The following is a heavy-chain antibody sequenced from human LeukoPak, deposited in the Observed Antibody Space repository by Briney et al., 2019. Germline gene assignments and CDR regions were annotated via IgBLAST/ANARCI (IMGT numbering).Heavy chain of an antibody. J-gene: IGHJ6*02. CDR3: ARAWADIDGMDV. V-gene: IGHV3-11*06. D-gene: IGHD2-15*01. Sequence: PGGSLRLSCAASGFTFSDYYMSWIRQAPGKGLEWVSSISSSSSYIYYADSVKGRFTISRDNAKNSLYLQMNSLRAEDTAVYYCARAWADIDGMDVWGQGTTVTVS. CDR2: ISSSSSYI. CDR1: GFTFSDYY.